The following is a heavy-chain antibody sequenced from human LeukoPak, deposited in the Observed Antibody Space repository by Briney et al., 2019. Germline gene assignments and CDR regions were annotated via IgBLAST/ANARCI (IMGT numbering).Heavy chain of an antibody. D-gene: IGHD1-26*01. V-gene: IGHV3-7*01. Sequence: GGSLRLSCVGYGFRISDHYMSWVRQAPGKGLEWVANIKKDGKCILYVDSVKDRSTISRDNSKNSVYLQMNSLTAEDTAVYYCAREWADDAFDIWGQGTMVTVSS. J-gene: IGHJ3*02. CDR3: AREWADDAFDI. CDR2: IKKDGKCI. CDR1: GFRISDHY.